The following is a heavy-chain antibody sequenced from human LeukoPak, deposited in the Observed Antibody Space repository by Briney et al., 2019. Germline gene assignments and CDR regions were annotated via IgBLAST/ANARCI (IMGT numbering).Heavy chain of an antibody. D-gene: IGHD6-13*01. CDR1: GFTVSSNY. J-gene: IGHJ4*02. CDR3: ARESPHSSSNLDY. Sequence: GGSLRLSCAASGFTVSSNYMSWVRQAPGKGLEWVSVIYSGGSTYYADSVKGRFTISRDNSKNTLFLPMNSLRAEDTAVYYCARESPHSSSNLDYWGQGTLVTVSS. CDR2: IYSGGST. V-gene: IGHV3-66*01.